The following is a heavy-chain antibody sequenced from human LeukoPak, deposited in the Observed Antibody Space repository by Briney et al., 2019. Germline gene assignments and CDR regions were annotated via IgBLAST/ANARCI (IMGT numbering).Heavy chain of an antibody. D-gene: IGHD2-2*01. J-gene: IGHJ6*03. CDR2: VYYSGST. V-gene: IGHV4-39*07. Sequence: SETLSLTCTVSGASVSSGSYYWGWIRQPPGKGLEWIGSVYYSGSTYYNPSLKSRVTISVDTSKNQFSLKLSSVTAADTAVYYCAREGDERFGVPAAGYYYYYMDVWGKGTTITISS. CDR3: AREGDERFGVPAAGYYYYYMDV. CDR1: GASVSSGSYY.